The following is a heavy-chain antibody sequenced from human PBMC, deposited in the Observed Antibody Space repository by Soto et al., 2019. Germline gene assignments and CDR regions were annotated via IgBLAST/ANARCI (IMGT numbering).Heavy chain of an antibody. D-gene: IGHD2-15*01. CDR2: ISGSGDST. Sequence: EVQLLESGGGLVQPGGSLRLSCAASGFTFSSYAMSWVRQAPGKGLEWVSTISGSGDSTYYADSVRGRFTISRDNSKNTLYLKMIILRAEDTAVYDCAKESLGYCSSGSCRIDYWGQGTLVTVSS. J-gene: IGHJ4*02. CDR1: GFTFSSYA. CDR3: AKESLGYCSSGSCRIDY. V-gene: IGHV3-23*01.